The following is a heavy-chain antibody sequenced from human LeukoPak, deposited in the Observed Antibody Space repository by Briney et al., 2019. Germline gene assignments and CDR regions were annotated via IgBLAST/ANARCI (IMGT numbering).Heavy chain of an antibody. D-gene: IGHD6-19*01. J-gene: IGHJ4*02. CDR2: IIPIFGTA. Sequence: SVKVSCKASGGTFSSYAISWVRQAPGQGLEWMGGIIPIFGTANYAQKFQGRVTITTDESTSTAYMELSSLRSEDTAVYYCARVLVAVAGSFDYWGQGTLVTVSS. CDR1: GGTFSSYA. CDR3: ARVLVAVAGSFDY. V-gene: IGHV1-69*05.